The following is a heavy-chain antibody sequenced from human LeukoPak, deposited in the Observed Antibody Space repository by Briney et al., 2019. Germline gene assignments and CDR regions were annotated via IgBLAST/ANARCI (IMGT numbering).Heavy chain of an antibody. Sequence: SVKVSCKTSGGTFNSYAISWVRQAPGQGLEWMGGITAIFRTTNYAQKFQGRVTITADESTSTAYMELSSLRSEDTAVYYCARNGATTVTYYFDYWGQGTLVTVSS. D-gene: IGHD4-11*01. CDR1: GGTFNSYA. J-gene: IGHJ4*02. V-gene: IGHV1-69*13. CDR3: ARNGATTVTYYFDY. CDR2: ITAIFRTT.